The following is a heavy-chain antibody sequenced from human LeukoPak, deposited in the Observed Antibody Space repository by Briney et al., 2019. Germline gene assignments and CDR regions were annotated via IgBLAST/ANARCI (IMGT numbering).Heavy chain of an antibody. CDR1: GYTFTGYY. V-gene: IGHV1-2*02. Sequence: ASVKVSCKASGYTFTGYYMHWVRQAPGQGLEWMGWINPNSGGTNYAQKFQGRVTMTRDTSISTAYMELSRLRSDDTAVYYCARDSHRITMIVLVRSYWFDPWGQGTLVTVSS. CDR2: INPNSGGT. D-gene: IGHD3-22*01. J-gene: IGHJ5*02. CDR3: ARDSHRITMIVLVRSYWFDP.